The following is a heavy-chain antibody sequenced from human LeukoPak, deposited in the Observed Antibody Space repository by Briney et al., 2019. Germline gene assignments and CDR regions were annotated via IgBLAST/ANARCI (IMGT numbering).Heavy chain of an antibody. CDR1: GFTFSNSA. D-gene: IGHD3-22*01. Sequence: PGGSLRLSCAASGFTFSNSAMNWVRQAPGKGLEWVSTINNGGENTHYADSVKGRFTISRDNSKNTLYLQVNSLRAEDTALYYCAIDPSNYYESNSLDFWGQGTLVTVSS. J-gene: IGHJ4*02. V-gene: IGHV3-23*01. CDR3: AIDPSNYYESNSLDF. CDR2: INNGGENT.